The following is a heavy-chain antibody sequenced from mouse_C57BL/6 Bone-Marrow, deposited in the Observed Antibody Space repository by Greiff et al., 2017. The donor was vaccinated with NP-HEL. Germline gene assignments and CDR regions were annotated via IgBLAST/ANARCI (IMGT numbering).Heavy chain of an antibody. CDR3: ARRGCYYGSSYFAY. CDR1: GYTFTNYW. J-gene: IGHJ3*01. CDR2: IYPGGGYT. V-gene: IGHV1-63*01. D-gene: IGHD1-1*01. Sequence: VQLQQSGAELVRPGTSVKMSCKASGYTFTNYWIGWAKQRPGHGLEWIGDIYPGGGYTNYNEKFKGKATLTAGKSSSTAYMQFSSLTSEDSAIYYCARRGCYYGSSYFAYWGQGTLVTVSA.